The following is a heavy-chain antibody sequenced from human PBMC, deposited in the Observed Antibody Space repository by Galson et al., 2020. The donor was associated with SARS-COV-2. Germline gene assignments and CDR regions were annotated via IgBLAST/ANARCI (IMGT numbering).Heavy chain of an antibody. D-gene: IGHD4-17*01. J-gene: IGHJ6*02. CDR1: GGSFSGYY. Sequence: SETLSLTCAVYGGSFSGYYWSWIRQPPGKGLEWIGEINHSGSTNYNPSLKSRVTISVDTSKNQFSLKLSSVTAADTAVYYCARPFGSTVTTFFSEKYGMDVWGQGTTVTVSS. CDR3: ARPFGSTVTTFFSEKYGMDV. V-gene: IGHV4-34*01. CDR2: INHSGST.